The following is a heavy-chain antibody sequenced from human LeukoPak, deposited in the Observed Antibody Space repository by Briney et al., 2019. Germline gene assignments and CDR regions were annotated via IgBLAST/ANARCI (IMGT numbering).Heavy chain of an antibody. V-gene: IGHV3-30*18. CDR2: ISYDGTNK. J-gene: IGHJ4*02. D-gene: IGHD3-3*01. CDR3: AKENDFVY. Sequence: GGSLRLSCAASGFTFSNYDMHWVRQAPGKGLEWVAVISYDGTNKYYADSVRGRFTISRDNSKSTLYLQMNSLRAEDTAVYYCAKENDFVYWGQGTLVTVSS. CDR1: GFTFSNYD.